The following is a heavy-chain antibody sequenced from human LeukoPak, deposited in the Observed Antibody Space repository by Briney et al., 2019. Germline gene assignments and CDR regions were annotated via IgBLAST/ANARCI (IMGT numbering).Heavy chain of an antibody. CDR3: ARSLVRGVNDAFDI. D-gene: IGHD3-10*01. CDR1: GSIFTTYW. V-gene: IGHV5-51*01. CDR2: IYPGDSDT. Sequence: GESLQISCKGSGSIFTTYWIGWVRQLPGKGLEWMGIIYPGDSDTRYSPSFQGQVTISADKSISTAYLQWSSLKASDTAMFYCARSLVRGVNDAFDIWGQGTMVTVSS. J-gene: IGHJ3*02.